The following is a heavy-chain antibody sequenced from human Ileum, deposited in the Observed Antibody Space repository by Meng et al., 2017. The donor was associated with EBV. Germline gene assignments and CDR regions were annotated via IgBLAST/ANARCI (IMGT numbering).Heavy chain of an antibody. D-gene: IGHD2-21*02. V-gene: IGHV4-61*08. J-gene: IGHJ4*02. Sequence: QVQLQESGPGLVXPXXXXXLICSVSNGSVSSYGYYWTWIRQPPGKGLEWIGYMSYTGSTNYNSSLKSRVTISVDTSKNQFSLKLTSVTAADTAVYYCARERGGGDRGIHWGQGTLVTVSS. CDR3: ARERGGGDRGIH. CDR2: MSYTGST. CDR1: NGSVSSYGYY.